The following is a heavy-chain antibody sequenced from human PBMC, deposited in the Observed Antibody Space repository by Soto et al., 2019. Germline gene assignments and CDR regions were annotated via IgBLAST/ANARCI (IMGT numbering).Heavy chain of an antibody. Sequence: QVQLVQSGAEVQKPGSSVKVSCKASGGTFSSYAISWVRQAPGQGLEWMGGIIPIFGTANYAQKFQGRVTITADESTSTAYMELSSLRSEDTAVYYCARDRENMVRGVIITLKRYYYGMDVCGQGTTVTVSS. CDR1: GGTFSSYA. CDR3: ARDRENMVRGVIITLKRYYYGMDV. CDR2: IIPIFGTA. D-gene: IGHD3-10*01. V-gene: IGHV1-69*01. J-gene: IGHJ6*02.